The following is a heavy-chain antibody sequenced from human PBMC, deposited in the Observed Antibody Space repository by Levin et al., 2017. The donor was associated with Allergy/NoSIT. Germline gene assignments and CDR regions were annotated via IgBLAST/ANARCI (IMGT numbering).Heavy chain of an antibody. V-gene: IGHV4-59*08. CDR1: GGSISSYY. J-gene: IGHJ4*02. CDR3: ARSNGYSGYFDY. CDR2: IYYSGST. Sequence: SETLSLTCTVSGGSISSYYWSWIRQPPGKGLEWIGYIYYSGSTNYNPSLKSRVTISVDTSKNQFSLKLSSVTAADTAVYYCARSNGYSGYFDYWGQGTLVTVSS. D-gene: IGHD5-12*01.